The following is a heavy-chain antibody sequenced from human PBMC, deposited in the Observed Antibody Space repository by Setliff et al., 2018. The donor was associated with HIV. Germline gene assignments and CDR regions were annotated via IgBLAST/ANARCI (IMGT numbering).Heavy chain of an antibody. Sequence: SETLSLTCAVYGGSFSGYYWSWIRQPPGKGLEWIGEINHSGNTNYNPSLERRVTISADTSQNQFSLNLTSVTAADTAVYYCAGGPGTTSIDYWAQGTLVTVSS. CDR3: AGGPGTTSIDY. J-gene: IGHJ4*02. CDR1: GGSFSGYY. CDR2: INHSGNT. V-gene: IGHV4-34*01. D-gene: IGHD1-26*01.